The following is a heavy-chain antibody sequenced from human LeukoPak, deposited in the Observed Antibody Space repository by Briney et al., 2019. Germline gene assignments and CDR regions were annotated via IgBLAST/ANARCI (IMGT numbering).Heavy chain of an antibody. CDR1: GFTFSNAW. D-gene: IGHD1-26*01. V-gene: IGHV3-15*04. CDR2: IESKTDGGTT. CDR3: TAPIVGTTRLDY. J-gene: IGHJ4*02. Sequence: GGSLRLCCAASGFTFSNAWMSWVRQAPGKGLEWVGRIESKTDGGTTAYAAPVKGRFTISRDDSKSTLFLQMNSLKTEDTAVYYCTAPIVGTTRLDYWGQGTLVTVSS.